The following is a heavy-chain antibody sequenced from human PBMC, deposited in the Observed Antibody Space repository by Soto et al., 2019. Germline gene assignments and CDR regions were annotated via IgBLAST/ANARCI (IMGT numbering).Heavy chain of an antibody. J-gene: IGHJ4*02. CDR1: GGSISSSSYY. CDR2: IYYSGST. V-gene: IGHV4-39*01. CDR3: ARTMVRGKDY. D-gene: IGHD3-10*01. Sequence: SETLSLTCTVSGGSISSSSYYWGWIRQPPGKGLEWIGSIYYSGSTYYNPSLKSRVTISVDTSKNQFSLKLSSVTAADTAVYYCARTMVRGKDYWGQGTLVTVSS.